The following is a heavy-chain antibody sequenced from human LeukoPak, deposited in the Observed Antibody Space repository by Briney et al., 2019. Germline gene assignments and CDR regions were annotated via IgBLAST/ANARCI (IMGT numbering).Heavy chain of an antibody. D-gene: IGHD3-10*01. CDR2: IIPIFGTA. Sequence: GASVKVSCKASGGTFSSYTISWVRQAPGQGLEWMGGIIPIFGTANYAQKFQGRVTITADESTSTAYMELSSLRSEDTAVYYCARDGGVRGVIITRFDYWGQGTLVTVSS. J-gene: IGHJ4*02. CDR3: ARDGGVRGVIITRFDY. CDR1: GGTFSSYT. V-gene: IGHV1-69*01.